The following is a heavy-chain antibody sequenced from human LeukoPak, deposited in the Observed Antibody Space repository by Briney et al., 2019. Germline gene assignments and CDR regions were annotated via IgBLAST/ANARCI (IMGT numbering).Heavy chain of an antibody. V-gene: IGHV4-34*01. J-gene: IGHJ4*02. D-gene: IGHD1-1*01. Sequence: ETLSLTCAVYGGSFSGYYWSWIRQPSGKGLEWIGEINHSGSTNYNPSLKSRVAISVDTSQDQVSLKLTSVTAADTAVYYCARDRELGYWGQGTLVIVSS. CDR1: GGSFSGYY. CDR2: INHSGST. CDR3: ARDRELGY.